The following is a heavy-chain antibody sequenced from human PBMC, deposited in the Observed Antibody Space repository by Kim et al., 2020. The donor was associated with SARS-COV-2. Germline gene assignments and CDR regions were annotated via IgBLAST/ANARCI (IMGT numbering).Heavy chain of an antibody. Sequence: GGSLRLSCAASGFTFSRYWMTWVRQAPGEGLEWVANIYQDGSAKSYVDSVKGRFTVFRDNAKNSLYLQMNSLRAEDTAVYYCARAGSGLQYFDYWGQGTL. CDR1: GFTFSRYW. J-gene: IGHJ4*02. CDR3: ARAGSGLQYFDY. D-gene: IGHD6-19*01. V-gene: IGHV3-7*03. CDR2: IYQDGSAK.